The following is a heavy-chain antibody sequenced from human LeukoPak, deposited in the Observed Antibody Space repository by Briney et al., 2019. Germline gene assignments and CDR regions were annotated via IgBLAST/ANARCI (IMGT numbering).Heavy chain of an antibody. Sequence: GGSLRLSCAASGFTFSDYYMSWTRQAPGKGLEWVSYISSSGSTIYYADSVKGRFTISRDNAKNSLYLQMNSLRAEDTAVYYCARDLHCSGGSCYSEGVVYWGQGTLVTVSS. CDR2: ISSSGSTI. CDR1: GFTFSDYY. D-gene: IGHD2-15*01. CDR3: ARDLHCSGGSCYSEGVVY. V-gene: IGHV3-11*01. J-gene: IGHJ4*02.